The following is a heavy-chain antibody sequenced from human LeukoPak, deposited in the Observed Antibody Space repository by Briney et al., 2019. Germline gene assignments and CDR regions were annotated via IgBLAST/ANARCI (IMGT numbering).Heavy chain of an antibody. V-gene: IGHV3-23*01. CDR3: AKGAVAGIRPLYYFDY. D-gene: IGHD6-19*01. CDR2: ISGSGGST. CDR1: GFTFSSYA. J-gene: IGHJ4*02. Sequence: PGGSLRLSCAASGFTFSSYAMSWVRQAPGKGLEWVSAISGSGGSTYYADSVKGRFTISRDNSKNTLYLQTNSLRAEDTAVYYCAKGAVAGIRPLYYFDYWGQGTLVTVSS.